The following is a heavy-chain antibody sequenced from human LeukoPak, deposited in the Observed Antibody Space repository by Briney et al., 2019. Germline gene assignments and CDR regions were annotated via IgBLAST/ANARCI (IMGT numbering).Heavy chain of an antibody. CDR3: ANNFDY. Sequence: PGRSLRLSCAASGFTFSNYGMHWVRQAPGKGLEWVAVIWYDGSNGYYADSVRGRFTISRDNSKNTLYLQMNSLRAEDTAVYYCANNFDYWGQGTLVTVSS. J-gene: IGHJ4*02. CDR1: GFTFSNYG. CDR2: IWYDGSNG. V-gene: IGHV3-33*06.